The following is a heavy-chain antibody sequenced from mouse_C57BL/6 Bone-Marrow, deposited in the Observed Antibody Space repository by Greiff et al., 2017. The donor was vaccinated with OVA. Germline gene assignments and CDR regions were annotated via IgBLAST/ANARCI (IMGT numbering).Heavy chain of an antibody. CDR2: IDPNSGGT. D-gene: IGHD1-1*01. Sequence: VKLQQPGAELVKPGASVKLSCKASGYTFTSYWMHWVKQRPGRGLEWIGRIDPNSGGTKYNEKFKSKATLTVDKPSSTAYMQLSSRTSEDSAVYYCARGLLRREYYAMDYWGQGTSVTVSS. V-gene: IGHV1-72*01. CDR1: GYTFTSYW. J-gene: IGHJ4*01. CDR3: ARGLLRREYYAMDY.